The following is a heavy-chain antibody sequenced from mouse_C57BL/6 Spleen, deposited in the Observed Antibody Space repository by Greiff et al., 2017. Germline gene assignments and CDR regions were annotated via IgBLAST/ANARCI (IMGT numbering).Heavy chain of an antibody. J-gene: IGHJ4*01. D-gene: IGHD3-2*02. CDR2: INPSTGGT. CDR3: ARDSSGLLDY. V-gene: IGHV1-42*01. CDR1: GYSFTGYY. Sequence: VQLQQSGPELVKPGASVKISCKASGYSFTGYYMNWVKQSPEKSLEWIGEINPSTGGTTYNQKFKAKATLTVDKSSSTAYMQRKSLTSEDSAVYYCARDSSGLLDYWGQGTSVTVSS.